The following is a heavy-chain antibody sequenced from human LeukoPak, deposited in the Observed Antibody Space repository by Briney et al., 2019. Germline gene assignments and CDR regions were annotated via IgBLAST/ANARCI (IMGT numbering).Heavy chain of an antibody. CDR1: GFTFSSYW. J-gene: IGHJ4*02. CDR3: ARQEHGYSYGWFDY. Sequence: GGSLRLSCAASGFTFSSYWMSWVRQAPGKGLEWVANIKQDGSEKYYVDSVKGRFTISRDNAKNSLYLQMNSLRDEDTAVYYCARQEHGYSYGWFDYWGQGTLVTVSS. CDR2: IKQDGSEK. V-gene: IGHV3-7*01. D-gene: IGHD5-18*01.